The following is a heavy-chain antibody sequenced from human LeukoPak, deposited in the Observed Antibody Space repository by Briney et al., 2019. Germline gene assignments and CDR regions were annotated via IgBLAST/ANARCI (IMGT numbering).Heavy chain of an antibody. J-gene: IGHJ4*02. CDR2: IYYSGST. V-gene: IGHV4-59*12. CDR3: ARGPPQTYYEGNGYYYFDY. D-gene: IGHD3-22*01. CDR1: GGSISSYY. Sequence: PSETLSLTCTVSGGSISSYYWSWIRQPPGKGLEWIGYIYYSGSTNYNPSLKSRVTISVDTSKNQFSLRLSSVTAADMAVYYCARGPPQTYYEGNGYYYFDYWGQGTLVTVSS.